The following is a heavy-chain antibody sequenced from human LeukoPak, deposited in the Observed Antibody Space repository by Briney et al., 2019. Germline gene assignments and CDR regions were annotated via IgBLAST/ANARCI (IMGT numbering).Heavy chain of an antibody. J-gene: IGHJ4*02. D-gene: IGHD6-13*01. V-gene: IGHV7-4-1*02. CDR3: ARGPAAGTRLGPQGRRYFDY. CDR2: INTNTGNP. CDR1: GYTFTSYA. Sequence: ASVKVSCKASGYTFTSYAMNWVRQAPGQGLEWMGWINTNTGNPTYAQGFTGRFVFSLDTSVSTAYLQISSLKAEDTAVYYCARGPAAGTRLGPQGRRYFDYWGQGTLVTVSS.